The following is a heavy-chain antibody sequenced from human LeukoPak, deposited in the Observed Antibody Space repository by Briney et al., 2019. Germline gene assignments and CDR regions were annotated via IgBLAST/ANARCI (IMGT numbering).Heavy chain of an antibody. J-gene: IGHJ4*02. CDR2: ISAYNGNT. CDR1: GYTFTIYG. Sequence: ASVTVSCKASGYTFTIYGISWVRQAPGQGLEWMGWISAYNGNTNYAQKLQGRVTMTTDTSTSTAYMELRSLRSDDTAVYYCARGGYCSSISCYTGFWFGYSDYWGQGTLVTVSS. V-gene: IGHV1-18*01. CDR3: ARGGYCSSISCYTGFWFGYSDY. D-gene: IGHD2-2*02.